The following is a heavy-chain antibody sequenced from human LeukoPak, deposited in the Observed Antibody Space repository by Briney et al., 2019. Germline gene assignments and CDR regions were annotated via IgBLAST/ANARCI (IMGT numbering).Heavy chain of an antibody. CDR3: ARRYSNYWYFDL. CDR2: IYYSGST. J-gene: IGHJ2*01. CDR1: GGSISSSSYY. Sequence: SETLSLTCTVSGGSISSSSYYWGWIRQPPGKGLEWIGSIYYSGSTYYNPSLKSRVTISVDTSKNQFSLKLSSVTAADTAVYYCARRYSNYWYFDLWGRGTLVTVSS. D-gene: IGHD4-11*01. V-gene: IGHV4-39*01.